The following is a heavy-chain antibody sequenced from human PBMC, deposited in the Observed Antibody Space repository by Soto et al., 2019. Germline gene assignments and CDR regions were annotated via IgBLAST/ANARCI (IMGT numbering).Heavy chain of an antibody. Sequence: EVQLLESGGGLVQPGGSLRLSCAASGFTFSSYAMSWVRQAPGKGLEWVSAISGSGGSTYYADSVKGRFTISRDNSKNTLYLQMNSLRAEDTAVYYCAKDGGYSGSYWAHFDYWSQGTLVTVSS. D-gene: IGHD1-26*01. CDR3: AKDGGYSGSYWAHFDY. J-gene: IGHJ4*02. CDR2: ISGSGGST. V-gene: IGHV3-23*01. CDR1: GFTFSSYA.